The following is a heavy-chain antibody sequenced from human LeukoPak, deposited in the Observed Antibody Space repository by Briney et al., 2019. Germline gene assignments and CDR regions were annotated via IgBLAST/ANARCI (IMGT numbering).Heavy chain of an antibody. CDR3: ARRHRGSYYGKHWVDP. CDR1: SGSISSYY. J-gene: IGHJ5*02. Sequence: TSETLSLTCTVSSGSISSYYWSWIRQPAGKGLEWIGRIYTNGNTNYNPSLKSRVTISVDTSKNQFSLILNSVTAADTAVYYCARRHRGSYYGKHWVDPWGQGTLVTVSS. CDR2: IYTNGNT. V-gene: IGHV4-4*07. D-gene: IGHD1-26*01.